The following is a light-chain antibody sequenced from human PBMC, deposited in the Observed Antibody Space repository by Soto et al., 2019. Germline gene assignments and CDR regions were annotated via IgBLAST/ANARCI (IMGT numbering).Light chain of an antibody. J-gene: IGLJ2*01. V-gene: IGLV1-44*01. CDR1: SSNIGSNA. CDR2: SNT. Sequence: QSVLTQPPSASETPGQRVTISCSGGSSNIGSNAVNWYQQFPGTAPKLLIHSNTQRPSGVPDRFSGSKSGTSASLAISGLHSEDEADYYCAAWDDSLNAPVFGGGTKVTVL. CDR3: AAWDDSLNAPV.